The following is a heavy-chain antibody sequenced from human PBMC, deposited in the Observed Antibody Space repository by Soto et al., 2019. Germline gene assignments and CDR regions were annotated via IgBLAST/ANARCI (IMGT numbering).Heavy chain of an antibody. D-gene: IGHD6-13*01. CDR3: ARSPGYSSSWYFNY. V-gene: IGHV1-18*04. CDR1: GYTFTSYG. J-gene: IGHJ4*02. Sequence: ASVKVSCKASGYTFTSYGISWVRQAPGQGLEWMGWISAYNGNTNYAQKLQGRVTMTKETSTSTAYMELRSLRSDDTAVYYWARSPGYSSSWYFNYWGQGTLVTVSS. CDR2: ISAYNGNT.